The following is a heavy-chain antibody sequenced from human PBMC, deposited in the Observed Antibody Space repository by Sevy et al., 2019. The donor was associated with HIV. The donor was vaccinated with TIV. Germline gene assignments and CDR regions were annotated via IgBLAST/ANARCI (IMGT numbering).Heavy chain of an antibody. Sequence: GGSLRLSCSTSGFTFNSYWLTWVRQAPGKGLEWVANINQDGSGKNYVDSVKGRFTISRDNAKNSLFLQMDSLRVEDTAIYYCARDRDCTSTSCYHWFDPWGQGTLVTVSS. D-gene: IGHD2-8*01. V-gene: IGHV3-7*01. CDR1: GFTFNSYW. CDR2: INQDGSGK. CDR3: ARDRDCTSTSCYHWFDP. J-gene: IGHJ5*02.